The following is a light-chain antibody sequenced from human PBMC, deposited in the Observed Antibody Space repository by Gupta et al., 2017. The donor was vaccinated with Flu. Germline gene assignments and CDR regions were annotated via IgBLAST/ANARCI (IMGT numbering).Light chain of an antibody. J-gene: IGKJ3*01. CDR3: QQKNNWHPRFT. Sequence: EIVMTQSPATLSVSPGERATLSCRASQSVSRNLAWYQQKPGQAPRLLIYGASTRATGSPAKCRGSGDGTEDTITINSRQLADFEVYYCQQKNNWHPRFTFGHGTKVDIK. CDR2: GAS. V-gene: IGKV3-15*01. CDR1: QSVSRN.